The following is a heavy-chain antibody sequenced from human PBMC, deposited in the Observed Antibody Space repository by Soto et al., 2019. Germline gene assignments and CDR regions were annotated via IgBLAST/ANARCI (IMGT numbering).Heavy chain of an antibody. Sequence: EVQLVESGGGLVQPGGSLRLSCAASGFTFSSSWMHWVRQAPGKGLVWVSRIYSDGSRTNYADSVQGRFTISRDNAKNTLYLQINSLRAEDTALYYCARVPTGWYFYDFWGQGTLVTVSS. V-gene: IGHV3-74*01. D-gene: IGHD6-19*01. CDR1: GFTFSSSW. CDR3: ARVPTGWYFYDF. CDR2: IYSDGSRT. J-gene: IGHJ4*02.